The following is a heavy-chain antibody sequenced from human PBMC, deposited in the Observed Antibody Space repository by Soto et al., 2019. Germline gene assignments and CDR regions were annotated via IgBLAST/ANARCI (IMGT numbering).Heavy chain of an antibody. CDR3: ARDRGGYSYGHLDY. CDR2: INPNSGGT. J-gene: IGHJ4*02. V-gene: IGHV1-2*04. CDR1: GYALTGYY. Sequence: ASVKVSCKASGYALTGYYMHWVRQAPGQGLEWMGWINPNSGGTNYAQKFQGWVTMTRDTSISTAYMELSRLRSDDTAVYYCARDRGGYSYGHLDYWGQGTLVTVSS. D-gene: IGHD5-18*01.